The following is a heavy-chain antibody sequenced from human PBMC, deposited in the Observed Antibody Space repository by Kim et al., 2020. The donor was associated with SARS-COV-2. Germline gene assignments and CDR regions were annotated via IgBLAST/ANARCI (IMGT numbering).Heavy chain of an antibody. J-gene: IGHJ4*02. V-gene: IGHV1-2*02. CDR2: INTDSGDT. CDR1: GYTFTGSR. CDR3: AKYYYSSSGPDFDY. Sequence: ASVKVSCKASGYTFTGSRIHWVRQAPGQGLEWMGWINTDSGDTNYAEHLKGRVNMTRDTSISTAYMELSRLTSADTAVYYCAKYYYSSSGPDFDYWGQGTLITVSS. D-gene: IGHD3-22*01.